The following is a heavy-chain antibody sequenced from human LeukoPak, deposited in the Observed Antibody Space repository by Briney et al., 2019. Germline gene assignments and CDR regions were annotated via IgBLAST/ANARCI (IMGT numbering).Heavy chain of an antibody. Sequence: DPGRSLRLSCAASGLTFVNSAMHSARQAPGNGLEYVSGISTTGGSTYYADSVKGRFSISRDNYKNTLFLQMGSLRAEDMAVYYCARGGGRNRTMVWAFDYWGQGTLVSVSS. V-gene: IGHV3-64*02. CDR1: GLTFVNSA. D-gene: IGHD3-10*01. CDR2: ISTTGGST. J-gene: IGHJ4*02. CDR3: ARGGGRNRTMVWAFDY.